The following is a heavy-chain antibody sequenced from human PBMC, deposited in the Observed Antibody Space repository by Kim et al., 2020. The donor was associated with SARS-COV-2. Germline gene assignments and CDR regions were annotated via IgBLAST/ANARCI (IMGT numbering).Heavy chain of an antibody. CDR1: GGSISSSSYY. Sequence: SETLSLTCTVSGGSISSSSYYWGWIRQPPGKGLEWIGSIYYSGSTYYNPSLKSRVTISVDTSKNQFSLKLSSVTAADTAVYYCASYKGYCSGGSCYGTFDYWGQGTLVTVSS. CDR3: ASYKGYCSGGSCYGTFDY. D-gene: IGHD2-15*01. CDR2: IYYSGST. J-gene: IGHJ4*02. V-gene: IGHV4-39*01.